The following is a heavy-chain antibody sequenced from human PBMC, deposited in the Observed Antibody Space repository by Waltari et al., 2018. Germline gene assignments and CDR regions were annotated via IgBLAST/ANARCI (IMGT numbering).Heavy chain of an antibody. D-gene: IGHD2-2*02. CDR1: GSPFRASY. CDR2: TRNKENSYST. Sequence: EVQLVASGGDLVQPGGSLRLSCAASGSPFRASYIDWVRQAPGKGLEWLGLTRNKENSYSTVYAASVKGRFTISRDDSKNLAYLQMNSLGIDDTAIYYCVRSYTASPMDVWGQGTTVTVSS. J-gene: IGHJ6*02. CDR3: VRSYTASPMDV. V-gene: IGHV3-72*01.